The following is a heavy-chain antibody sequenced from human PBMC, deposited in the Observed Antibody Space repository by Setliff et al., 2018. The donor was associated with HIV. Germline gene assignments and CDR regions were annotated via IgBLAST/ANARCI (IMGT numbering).Heavy chain of an antibody. J-gene: IGHJ4*02. V-gene: IGHV1-18*01. Sequence: ASVKVSCKASGYTFTSYGLSWVRQAPGQGLEWMGWISDYNSNTEYAQKLQGRVTMTKDTSTSTAYMELRSLRPDDTAVYYCARSLLGLIVPSAQGIWYYFDYWGQGALVTVSS. D-gene: IGHD2-8*01. CDR1: GYTFTSYG. CDR3: ARSLLGLIVPSAQGIWYYFDY. CDR2: ISDYNSNT.